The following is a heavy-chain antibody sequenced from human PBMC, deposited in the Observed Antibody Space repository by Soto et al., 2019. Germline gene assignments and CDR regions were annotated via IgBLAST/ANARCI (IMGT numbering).Heavy chain of an antibody. CDR3: ARVRRGFNRESWSYWYNGMDV. Sequence: QVQLQQWGAGLLKPSETLSLTCAVNGGSFNDYYWAWIRQPPGKGLEWIGEIYHSGNTYYNPSPESRGIMSAGTSKTQFSLRLTSVPAADTAMYYCARVRRGFNRESWSYWYNGMDVWGQGTTVTVS. J-gene: IGHJ6*02. V-gene: IGHV4-34*02. CDR1: GGSFNDYY. D-gene: IGHD3-16*01. CDR2: IYHSGNT.